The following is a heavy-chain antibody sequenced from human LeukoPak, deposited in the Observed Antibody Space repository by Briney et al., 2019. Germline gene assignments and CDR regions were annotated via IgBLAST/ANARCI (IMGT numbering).Heavy chain of an antibody. V-gene: IGHV3-23*01. CDR2: ISGSGGST. Sequence: PGGSLRLSCAASGFTFSSYAMSWVRQAPGKGLEWVSAISGSGGSTYYADSVKGRFTISRGNAKNSLYLQMNSLRAEDTALYYCARDYSDSSGYYFSGMASWGQGTLVTVSS. J-gene: IGHJ4*02. D-gene: IGHD3-22*01. CDR1: GFTFSSYA. CDR3: ARDYSDSSGYYFSGMAS.